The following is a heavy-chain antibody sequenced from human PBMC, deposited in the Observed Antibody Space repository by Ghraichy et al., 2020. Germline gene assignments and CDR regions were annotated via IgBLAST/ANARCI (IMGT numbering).Heavy chain of an antibody. J-gene: IGHJ6*02. CDR3: AKEGYGDQGGWDYYYYGMDV. D-gene: IGHD4-17*01. V-gene: IGHV3-23*01. Sequence: GESQNISCAASGFTFSSYAMSWVRQAPGKGLEWVSAISGSGGSTYYADSVKGRFTISRDNSKNTLYLQMNSLRAEDTAVYYCAKEGYGDQGGWDYYYYGMDVWGQGTTVTVSS. CDR1: GFTFSSYA. CDR2: ISGSGGST.